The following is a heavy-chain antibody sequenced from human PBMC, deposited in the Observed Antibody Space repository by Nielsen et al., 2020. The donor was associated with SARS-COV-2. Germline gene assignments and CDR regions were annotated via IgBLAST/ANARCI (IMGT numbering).Heavy chain of an antibody. CDR3: ARRQYYDSSGYPY. V-gene: IGHV5-51*01. Sequence: GESLKISCKGSGFSFTSYWIGWVRQVPGKGLEWVGIIYPYDSETRYSPSFQGQVTISADKSITTAYLQWSSLKASDTAMYYCARRQYYDSSGYPYWGQGTLVTVSS. J-gene: IGHJ4*02. CDR1: GFSFTSYW. CDR2: IYPYDSET. D-gene: IGHD3-22*01.